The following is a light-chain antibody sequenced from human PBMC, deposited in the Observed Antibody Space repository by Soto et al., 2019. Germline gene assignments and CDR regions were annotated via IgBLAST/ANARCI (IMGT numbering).Light chain of an antibody. CDR1: QNIANF. CDR2: AAS. V-gene: IGKV1-39*01. CDR3: QQNSSPPPIT. Sequence: DLQMTQSPSSLSASVGDRVTITCRASQNIANFLNWYQQKPGKAPKLLIYAASSLQSGVPSRFSGGGFGTDFTLTISSLQSEDFATYYCQQNSSPPPITFGQGTRLDIK. J-gene: IGKJ5*01.